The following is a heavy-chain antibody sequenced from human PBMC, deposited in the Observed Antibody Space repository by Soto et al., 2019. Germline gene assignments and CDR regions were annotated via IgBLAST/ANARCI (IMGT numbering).Heavy chain of an antibody. J-gene: IGHJ4*02. D-gene: IGHD4-4*01. V-gene: IGHV3-23*01. Sequence: GGSLRLSCAASGFTFSSYAMSWVRQAPGKGLEWVSAISGSGGSTYYADSVKGRFTISRDNSKNTLYLQMNSLRAEDTAVYYCARDPYSNYGRPTDAFDYWGQGTLVTVSS. CDR1: GFTFSSYA. CDR3: ARDPYSNYGRPTDAFDY. CDR2: ISGSGGST.